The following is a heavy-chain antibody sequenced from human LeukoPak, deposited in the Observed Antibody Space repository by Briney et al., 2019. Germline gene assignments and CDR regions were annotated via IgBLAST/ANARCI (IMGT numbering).Heavy chain of an antibody. V-gene: IGHV3-21*01. J-gene: IGHJ6*03. D-gene: IGHD1-26*01. CDR1: GFTFSTYN. Sequence: GGSLRLSCAASGFTFSTYNMNWVRQAPGKGLEWVSSITSTSSYIYYADSVKGRFTISRDNAKSSLYLQMNSLRDGDTAVYYCARDPYSGSYGDYYYYYMDVWGKGTTVTISS. CDR2: ITSTSSYI. CDR3: ARDPYSGSYGDYYYYYMDV.